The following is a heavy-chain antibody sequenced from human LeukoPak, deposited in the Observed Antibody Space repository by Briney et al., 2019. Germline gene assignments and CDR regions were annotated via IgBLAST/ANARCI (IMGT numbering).Heavy chain of an antibody. Sequence: GGSLRLSCAASGFTVSSNYMSWVRQAPGKGLEWVSVIYSGGSTYYADSVKGRFTISRDNSKNTLYLQMNSLRAEDTAVYYCARDPDLYGGNPPGDHWGQGTLVTVSS. CDR3: ARDPDLYGGNPPGDH. CDR2: IYSGGST. J-gene: IGHJ4*02. V-gene: IGHV3-53*01. CDR1: GFTVSSNY. D-gene: IGHD4-23*01.